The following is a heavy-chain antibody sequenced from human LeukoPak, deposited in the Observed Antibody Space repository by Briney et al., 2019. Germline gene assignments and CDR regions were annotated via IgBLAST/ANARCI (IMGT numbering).Heavy chain of an antibody. V-gene: IGHV3-23*01. D-gene: IGHD3-16*01. CDR3: AKVWGVTQYYFDY. CDR2: ISGSGGST. CDR1: GFTFSSYA. J-gene: IGHJ4*02. Sequence: GGSLRLSCAASGFTFSSYAMSWVRQAPGKGLEWVSAISGSGGSTYYADSVKGRFPIFRDNSKNTLYLQMHSLRAEDTAVSYCAKVWGVTQYYFDYWGQGTLVTVSS.